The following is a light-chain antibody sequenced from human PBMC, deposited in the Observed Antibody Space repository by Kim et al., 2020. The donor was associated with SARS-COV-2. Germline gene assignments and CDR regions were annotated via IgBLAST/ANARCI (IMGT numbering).Light chain of an antibody. CDR2: GAS. CDR3: QQYGTTQGT. V-gene: IGKV3-20*01. CDR1: QRVSGTY. J-gene: IGKJ2*01. Sequence: WSPGERGTRPCMASQRVSGTYLAWYQRKPGQAPRLLIYGASSRATGIPDRFSGSGSGTDFTLTITRLEPEDFAVYYCQQYGTTQGTFGQGTKLEI.